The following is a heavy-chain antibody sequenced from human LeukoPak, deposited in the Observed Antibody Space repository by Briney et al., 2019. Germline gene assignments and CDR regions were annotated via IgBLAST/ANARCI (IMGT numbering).Heavy chain of an antibody. Sequence: SETLSLTCTVSGGSISTSYWSWIRQPPGKGLEWIGYIYYSGSTDCNPSLKSRGTISVDTSKNQFSLKLSSVPAADTAVYYCARHLGYCSGGICYSGGTAFDYWGQGTLVTVSS. V-gene: IGHV4-59*08. J-gene: IGHJ4*02. CDR3: ARHLGYCSGGICYSGGTAFDY. CDR1: GGSISTSY. D-gene: IGHD2-15*01. CDR2: IYYSGST.